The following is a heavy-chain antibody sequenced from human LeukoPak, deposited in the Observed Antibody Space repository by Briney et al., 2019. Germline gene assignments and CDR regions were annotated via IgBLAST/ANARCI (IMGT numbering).Heavy chain of an antibody. V-gene: IGHV3-11*05. CDR1: GFTFSDYY. D-gene: IGHD7-27*01. Sequence: GGSLRLSCAASGFTFSDYYMSWIRQAPGKGLEWVSYISSSSSYTNYPDSVKGRLTISRDNAKNSLYLQMNSLRAEDTAVYYCARAVLTGVMDVWGRGTTVTVSS. CDR3: ARAVLTGVMDV. J-gene: IGHJ6*02. CDR2: ISSSSSYT.